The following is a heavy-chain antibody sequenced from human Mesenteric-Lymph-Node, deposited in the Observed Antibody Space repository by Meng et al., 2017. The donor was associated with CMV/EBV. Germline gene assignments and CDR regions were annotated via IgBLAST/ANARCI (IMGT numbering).Heavy chain of an antibody. J-gene: IGHJ4*02. D-gene: IGHD2-2*01. V-gene: IGHV3-30-3*01. CDR1: GFTFNRYT. Sequence: GESLKISCTDSGFTFNRYTIHWVRQAPGKGLEWVAFTSNDGSAKNYADSVKGRLTISRDNSNNTVYLQLDSLRAEDSAVYYCAAEYQLLNTPYFEYWGQGARVTVSS. CDR3: AAEYQLLNTPYFEY. CDR2: TSNDGSAK.